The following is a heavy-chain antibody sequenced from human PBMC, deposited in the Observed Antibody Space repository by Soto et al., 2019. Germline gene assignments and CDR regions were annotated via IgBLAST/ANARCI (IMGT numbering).Heavy chain of an antibody. J-gene: IGHJ6*02. CDR3: GRGPSPRAPAGGTPYYYAMDV. V-gene: IGHV1-8*02. D-gene: IGHD6-13*01. CDR2: MNPINGAA. Sequence: ASVKVSCKASGYDFTAYDINWVRQASGQGLEWMGWMNPINGAAGSARRFQGRVSMTRNTATGTAYLELTNPRSDDTAVYFCGRGPSPRAPAGGTPYYYAMDVWGQGTTVTVSS. CDR1: GYDFTAYD.